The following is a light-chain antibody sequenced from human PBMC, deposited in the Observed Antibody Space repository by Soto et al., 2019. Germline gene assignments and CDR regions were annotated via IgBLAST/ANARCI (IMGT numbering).Light chain of an antibody. Sequence: DIQTTPSPSTLSASVVERATITCRASQSISSWLAWYQQKPGKAPKLLIYDASTLESGVPSRFSGTGSGTEFTFSITSLQPEDFGTYYCQQCYMRWTFGQGTKVDIK. V-gene: IGKV1-5*01. CDR2: DAS. CDR3: QQCYMRWT. CDR1: QSISSW. J-gene: IGKJ1*01.